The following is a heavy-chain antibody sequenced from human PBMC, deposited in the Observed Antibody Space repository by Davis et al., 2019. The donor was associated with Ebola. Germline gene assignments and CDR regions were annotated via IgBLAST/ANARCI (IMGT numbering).Heavy chain of an antibody. CDR1: GGSISSGGYS. V-gene: IGHV4-30-2*01. Sequence: PSETLSLTCAVSGGSISSGGYSWSWIRQPPGKGLEWIGYIYHSGSTYYNPSLKSRVTISVDRSKNQFSLKLSSVTAADTAVYYCARVRHSSSSGPPYMDVWGKGTTVTVSS. D-gene: IGHD6-6*01. CDR3: ARVRHSSSSGPPYMDV. CDR2: IYHSGST. J-gene: IGHJ6*03.